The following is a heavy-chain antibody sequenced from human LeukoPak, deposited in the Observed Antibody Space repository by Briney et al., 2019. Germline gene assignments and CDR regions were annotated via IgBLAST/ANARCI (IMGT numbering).Heavy chain of an antibody. CDR2: INPNSGGT. CDR1: GYTFTAYY. Sequence: ASVKVSCKASGYTFTAYYMHWVRQAPGQGREWMGWINPNSGGTNYAQKFQGRVTMTRDTSISTAYMELSRLRSDDTAVYYCARDRRGSGWFDYWGQGTLVTVSS. CDR3: ARDRRGSGWFDY. V-gene: IGHV1-2*02. D-gene: IGHD6-19*01. J-gene: IGHJ4*02.